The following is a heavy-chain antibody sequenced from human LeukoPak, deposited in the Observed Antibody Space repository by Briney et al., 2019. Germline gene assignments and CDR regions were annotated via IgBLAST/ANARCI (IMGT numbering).Heavy chain of an antibody. D-gene: IGHD3-22*01. V-gene: IGHV1-2*02. CDR1: GYTFTGYY. CDR2: INPNSGGT. J-gene: IGHJ4*02. CDR3: ARESLYYDSSGYYYFGY. Sequence: ASVKVSCKASGYTFTGYYMHWVRQAPGQGLEWMGLINPNSGGTNYAQKFQGRVTMTRDTSISTAYMELSRLRSDDTAVYYCARESLYYDSSGYYYFGYWGQGTLVTVSS.